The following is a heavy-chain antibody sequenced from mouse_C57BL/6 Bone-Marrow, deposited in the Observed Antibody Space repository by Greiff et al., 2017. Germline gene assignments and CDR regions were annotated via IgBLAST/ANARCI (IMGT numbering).Heavy chain of an antibody. Sequence: VQLQQSGTVLARPGASVKMSCKTSGYTFTSYWMHWVKQRPGQGLEWIGAIYPGNSDTSYNQKFKGKAKLTAVTSASTAYMELSSLTHEDSAVYYGTRPDGCFPAWFAYWGQGTLVTVSA. J-gene: IGHJ3*01. CDR3: TRPDGCFPAWFAY. V-gene: IGHV1-5*01. CDR2: IYPGNSDT. D-gene: IGHD2-3*01. CDR1: GYTFTSYW.